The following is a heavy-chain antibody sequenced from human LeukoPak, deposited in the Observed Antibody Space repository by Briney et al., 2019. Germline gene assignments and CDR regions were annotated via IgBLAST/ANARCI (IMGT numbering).Heavy chain of an antibody. CDR2: IYYSGST. CDR1: GGSISSSSYY. CDR3: ASVVLRFLEWSPL. V-gene: IGHV4-39*01. J-gene: IGHJ4*02. Sequence: SETLSLTCTVSGGSISSSSYYWGWIRQPPGKGLEWIGSIYYSGSTYYNPSLKSRVTISVDTSKNQFSLKLSSVAAADTAVYYCASVVLRFLEWSPLGGQGTLVTVSS. D-gene: IGHD3-3*01.